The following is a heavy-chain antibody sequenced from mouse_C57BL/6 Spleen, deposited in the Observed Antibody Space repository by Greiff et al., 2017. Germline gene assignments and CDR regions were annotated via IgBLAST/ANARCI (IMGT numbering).Heavy chain of an antibody. D-gene: IGHD2-4*01. Sequence: EVQLVESGGGLVKPGGSLKLSCAASGFTFSSYAMSWVRQTPEKRLEWVATISDGGSYTYYPDNVKGRFTISRDNAKNNLYLQMSHLKSEDTAMYYCARDGNDYGENYWGQGTTLTVSS. J-gene: IGHJ2*01. CDR3: ARDGNDYGENY. CDR2: ISDGGSYT. V-gene: IGHV5-4*01. CDR1: GFTFSSYA.